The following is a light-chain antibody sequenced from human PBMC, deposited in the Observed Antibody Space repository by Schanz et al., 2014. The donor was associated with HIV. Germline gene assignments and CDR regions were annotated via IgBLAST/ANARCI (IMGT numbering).Light chain of an antibody. CDR1: SMAFSSSNF. CDR2: DVT. J-gene: IGLJ3*02. CDR3: STYTTSKTWV. V-gene: IGLV2-14*03. Sequence: QSVLTQPTSVSGSPGQSITISCTGASMAFSSSNFVSWYQQHPGEAPRLIIYDVTSRPSGVSARFSASKTGETASLTISGLQAEDEAEYYCSTYTTSKTWVFGGGTKLT.